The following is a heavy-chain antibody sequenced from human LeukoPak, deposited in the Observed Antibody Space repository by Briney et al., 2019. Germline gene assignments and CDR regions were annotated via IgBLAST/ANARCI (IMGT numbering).Heavy chain of an antibody. CDR3: AKDLRVPRYCSGGSCYSDV. CDR1: GFTFSSYA. V-gene: IGHV3-30*14. Sequence: GGSLRLSCAASGFTFSSYAIHWVRQAPGKGLEWVAVTSYDGGNKYYADSVKGRFTISRENSKNTLYLQMNSLRAEDTAVYYCAKDLRVPRYCSGGSCYSDVWGQGTTVTVSS. CDR2: TSYDGGNK. J-gene: IGHJ6*02. D-gene: IGHD2-15*01.